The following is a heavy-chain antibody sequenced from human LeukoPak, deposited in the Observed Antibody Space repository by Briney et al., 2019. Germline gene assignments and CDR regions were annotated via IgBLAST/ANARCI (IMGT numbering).Heavy chain of an antibody. CDR1: GFTFSNYG. D-gene: IGHD5-18*01. CDR3: AKDQGRIQLYLLPYFDF. Sequence: GGSLRLSCAASGFTFSNYGMHWVRQAPGKGLEWVAFIRYDGSNKYYADSVKGRFTISRDNSKNTLYLQMNSLRAEDTAVYYCAKDQGRIQLYLLPYFDFWGRGTLVTVSS. CDR2: IRYDGSNK. J-gene: IGHJ4*02. V-gene: IGHV3-30*02.